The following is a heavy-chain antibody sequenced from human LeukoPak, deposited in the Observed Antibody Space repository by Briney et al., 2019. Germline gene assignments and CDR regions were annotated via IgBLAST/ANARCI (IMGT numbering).Heavy chain of an antibody. V-gene: IGHV3-7*05. CDR1: GFTFITYA. D-gene: IGHD1-26*01. Sequence: PGGALLLSCAFSGFTFITYAMNWVRPAPGKGLEWVANIREDGSEIEYLDYVKGRFTISRDNAKDSLYLQMNRLRAEDTAVYFCARGFDDGSLYRNSDTWGPGTLVTVSS. CDR2: IREDGSEI. CDR3: ARGFDDGSLYRNSDT. J-gene: IGHJ5*02.